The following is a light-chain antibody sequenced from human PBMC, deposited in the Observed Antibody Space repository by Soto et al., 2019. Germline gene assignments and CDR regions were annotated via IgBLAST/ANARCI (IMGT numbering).Light chain of an antibody. CDR3: QQYGSSPRT. CDR2: GAS. J-gene: IGKJ5*01. V-gene: IGKV3-20*01. Sequence: EIVLPQSPGTLSLSPGERATLSCRASQSVSSSFLAWYQQKVGQAPRLLIYGASSRATGIPDRFSGSGSGTDFTLTISRLEPEDFAVYYCQQYGSSPRTFGHGTRLEIK. CDR1: QSVSSSF.